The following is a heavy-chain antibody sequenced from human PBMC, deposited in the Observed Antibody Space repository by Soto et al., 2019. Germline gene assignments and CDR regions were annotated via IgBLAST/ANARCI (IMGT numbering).Heavy chain of an antibody. CDR3: ATQAEDYLAPLDF. D-gene: IGHD4-17*01. J-gene: IGHJ4*02. CDR1: GFTFNRHA. CDR2: ISDSGRST. Sequence: PGGSLRLSCTASGFTFNRHAMHWVRQAPGKGLEWLSLISDSGRSTYYAESDSVKGRFTISRDNSKNTLYLQMISLRVEDTAVYYCATQAEDYLAPLDFWGQGSLVTVSS. V-gene: IGHV3-23*01.